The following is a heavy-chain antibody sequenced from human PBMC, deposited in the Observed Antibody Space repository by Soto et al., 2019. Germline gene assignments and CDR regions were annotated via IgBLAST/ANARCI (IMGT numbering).Heavy chain of an antibody. CDR3: ASNLVTAGVGWFDP. CDR1: SGSFSSSYW. D-gene: IGHD2-21*02. Sequence: QVQLQESGPGLVRPSGTLSLTCAVSSGSFSSSYWWSWVRQPPGKGLEWIGEIYHSGRTNYNPSLRGRVTISVDKSKMQFARKLSSVTAADPAVYYCASNLVTAGVGWFDPWGQGTLVTVSS. CDR2: IYHSGRT. V-gene: IGHV4-4*02. J-gene: IGHJ5*02.